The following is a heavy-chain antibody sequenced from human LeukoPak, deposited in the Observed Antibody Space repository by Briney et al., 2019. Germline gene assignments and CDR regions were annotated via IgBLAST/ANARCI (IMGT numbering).Heavy chain of an antibody. J-gene: IGHJ4*02. V-gene: IGHV1-18*04. Sequence: TGGSLRLSCAASGFTVSTNYISWVRQAPGQGLEWMGWISVYTGDTDYAQKFQARLTMTTDTSTSTAYMELRSLRSDDTAVYYCARGLGPRTEPDYWGQGTLVTVSS. CDR2: ISVYTGDT. CDR3: ARGLGPRTEPDY. CDR1: GFTVSTNY. D-gene: IGHD1-1*01.